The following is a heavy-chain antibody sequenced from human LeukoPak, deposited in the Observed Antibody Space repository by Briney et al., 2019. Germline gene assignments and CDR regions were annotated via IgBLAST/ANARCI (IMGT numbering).Heavy chain of an antibody. CDR2: ISGSGGST. D-gene: IGHD6-13*01. Sequence: GGSLRLSRAASGFTFSSYAMSWVRQAPGKGLEWVSAISGSGGSTYYADSVKGRFTTSRDNSKNTLYLQMNSLRAEDTAVYYCARVNSRPYYFDYWGQGTLVTVSS. CDR3: ARVNSRPYYFDY. CDR1: GFTFSSYA. J-gene: IGHJ4*02. V-gene: IGHV3-23*01.